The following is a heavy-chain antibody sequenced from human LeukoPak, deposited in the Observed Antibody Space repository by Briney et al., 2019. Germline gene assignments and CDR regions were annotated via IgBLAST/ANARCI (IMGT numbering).Heavy chain of an antibody. D-gene: IGHD1-26*01. CDR1: GVSIRSGSYY. CDR3: ARAPRVPREIPLYYYSYMDV. CDR2: IYTSGTT. V-gene: IGHV4-61*02. Sequence: PSETLSLTCTVSGVSIRSGSYYWSWIRQPAGKGLEWIGRIYTSGTTNYNPSLKSRVTISVGTSKSQFSLKLSSVTAADTAVYYCARAPRVPREIPLYYYSYMDVWGKGTTVTISS. J-gene: IGHJ6*03.